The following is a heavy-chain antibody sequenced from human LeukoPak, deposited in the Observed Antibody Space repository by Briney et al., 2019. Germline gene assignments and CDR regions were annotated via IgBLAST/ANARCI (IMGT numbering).Heavy chain of an antibody. Sequence: GGSLRLSCAASGFTFSSYWMSWVRQAPGKGLEWVANIKPDGSEKYYVDSVKGRFTISRDNAKNSLYLQMNSLRAEDTAVYYCGLSIDRRAIIMYYYGMDVWGQGTTVTVSS. CDR1: GFTFSSYW. J-gene: IGHJ6*02. V-gene: IGHV3-7*01. CDR2: IKPDGSEK. D-gene: IGHD2-8*01. CDR3: GLSIDRRAIIMYYYGMDV.